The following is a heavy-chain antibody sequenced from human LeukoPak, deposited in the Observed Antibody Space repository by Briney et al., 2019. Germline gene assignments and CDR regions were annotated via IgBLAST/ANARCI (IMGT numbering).Heavy chain of an antibody. CDR2: ISSSSSYI. CDR3: ARVSGTATIDY. D-gene: IGHD1-26*01. V-gene: IGHV3-21*01. CDR1: GFTFSSYS. Sequence: GGSLRLSCAASGFTFSSYSMNWVRQAPGKGLEWVSSISSSSSYIYYADSVKGRFTISRDNAKNSLYLQMNSLRAEDTAVYYCARVSGTATIDYWGQGTLVTVSS. J-gene: IGHJ4*02.